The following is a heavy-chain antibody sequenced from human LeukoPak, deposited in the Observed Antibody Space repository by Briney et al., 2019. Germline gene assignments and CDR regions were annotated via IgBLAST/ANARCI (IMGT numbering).Heavy chain of an antibody. CDR1: GFTFSSYD. V-gene: IGHV3-30*02. J-gene: IGHJ4*02. D-gene: IGHD6-6*01. CDR3: AKDYEAARPVKFDY. CDR2: IRYDGSNK. Sequence: GGSLRLSCAASGFTFSSYDMHWVRQAPGKGLEWVAFIRYDGSNKYYADSVKGRFTISRDNSKNTLYLQMNSLRAEDTAVYYCAKDYEAARPVKFDYWGQGTLVTVSS.